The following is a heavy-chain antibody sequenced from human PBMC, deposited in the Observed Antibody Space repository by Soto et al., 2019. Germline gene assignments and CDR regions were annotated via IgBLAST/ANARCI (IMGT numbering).Heavy chain of an antibody. J-gene: IGHJ6*02. CDR2: MNPNSGNT. CDR1: GYTFTSYD. Sequence: GASVKVSCKASGYTFTSYDINWLRQSTGQGLEWMGWMNPNSGNTGYAQKFQGRVTMTRNTSISTAYMELSSLRSEDTAVYYCARPNYDFWSGYYTAYYGMGVWGQGTTVTVSS. CDR3: ARPNYDFWSGYYTAYYGMGV. V-gene: IGHV1-8*01. D-gene: IGHD3-3*01.